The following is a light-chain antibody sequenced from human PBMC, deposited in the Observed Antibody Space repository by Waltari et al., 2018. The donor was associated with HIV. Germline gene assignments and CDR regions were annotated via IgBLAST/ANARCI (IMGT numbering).Light chain of an antibody. Sequence: SSELTQDPSVSVALGQTVTLTCQGDSLRWYYASWYQQKPGRAPLLVISGKNNRPSGVPDRFSGSSSANTASLIITGAQADDEADYYCNSRDSSGYSYVFGTGTKVTIL. V-gene: IGLV3-19*01. J-gene: IGLJ1*01. CDR1: SLRWYY. CDR3: NSRDSSGYSYV. CDR2: GKN.